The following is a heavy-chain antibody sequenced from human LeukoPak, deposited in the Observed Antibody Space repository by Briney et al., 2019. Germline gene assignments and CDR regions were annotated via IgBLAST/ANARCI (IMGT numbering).Heavy chain of an antibody. Sequence: SETLSLTCAVSGYSISSGYYWGWIRQPPGKGLEWIGSVYYDGSTYHNPSLKSRVTISVDMSKNQFFVKLSSVTAADTAVYYCARTVAYCSATSCYGYWGQGTLATVSS. V-gene: IGHV4-38-2*01. CDR2: VYYDGST. J-gene: IGHJ4*02. CDR1: GYSISSGYY. CDR3: ARTVAYCSATSCYGY. D-gene: IGHD2-2*01.